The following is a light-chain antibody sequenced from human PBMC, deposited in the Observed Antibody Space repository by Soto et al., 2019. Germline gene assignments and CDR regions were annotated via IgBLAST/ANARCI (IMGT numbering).Light chain of an antibody. V-gene: IGLV1-47*01. Sequence: QAVVTQPPSASGTPGQRVTISCSGRSSNTGSNYVYWYQQLPGTAPKLLIDTNNQRPSGVPDRFSGSKSGTSASLAISGLRSEDEANYYCAAWDDSLSGRVFGGGTKLTVL. CDR3: AAWDDSLSGRV. CDR2: TNN. J-gene: IGLJ2*01. CDR1: SSNTGSNY.